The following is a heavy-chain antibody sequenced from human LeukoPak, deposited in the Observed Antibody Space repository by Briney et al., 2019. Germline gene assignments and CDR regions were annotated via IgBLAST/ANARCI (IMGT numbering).Heavy chain of an antibody. Sequence: ASVKVSCKASGYTFTSYDINWVRQATGQGLEWRGWMNPNSGNTGYAQKFQGRVTMTRNTSISTAYMELSSLRSEDTAVYYCARVMVRGVILDYWGQGTLVTVSS. CDR3: ARVMVRGVILDY. J-gene: IGHJ4*02. D-gene: IGHD3-10*01. V-gene: IGHV1-8*01. CDR1: GYTFTSYD. CDR2: MNPNSGNT.